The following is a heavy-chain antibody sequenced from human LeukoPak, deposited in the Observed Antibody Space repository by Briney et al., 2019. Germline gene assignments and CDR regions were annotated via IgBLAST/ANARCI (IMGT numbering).Heavy chain of an antibody. D-gene: IGHD6-19*01. V-gene: IGHV3-23*01. Sequence: PGGSLRLSCGGSGFTLRNYAMNWVRQAPGKGVEGGSGFSAGGTYYADSVQGRFTTSRDESKNTIYLQMNSLTAEDTGVYYCAKDRVRDNGWDIDYWGQGTLVTVSS. CDR1: GFTLRNYA. CDR2: FSAGGT. CDR3: AKDRVRDNGWDIDY. J-gene: IGHJ4*02.